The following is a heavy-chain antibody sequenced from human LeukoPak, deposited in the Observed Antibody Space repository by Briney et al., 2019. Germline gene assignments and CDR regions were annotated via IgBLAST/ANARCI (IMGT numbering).Heavy chain of an antibody. Sequence: GGSLRLSCTASGFTFSNYAVSWVRQAPGKGLEWVANIKQDGSEKYYVDSVKGRFTISRDNAKNSLYLQMNSLRAEDTAVYYCARDGYYDFWSGYLLDYWGQGTLVTVSS. J-gene: IGHJ4*02. CDR2: IKQDGSEK. CDR1: GFTFSNYA. D-gene: IGHD3-3*01. CDR3: ARDGYYDFWSGYLLDY. V-gene: IGHV3-7*01.